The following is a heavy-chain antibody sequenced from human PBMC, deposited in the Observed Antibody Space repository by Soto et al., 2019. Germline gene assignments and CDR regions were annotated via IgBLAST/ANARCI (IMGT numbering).Heavy chain of an antibody. CDR1: GGSISSGGYY. CDR2: IYYSGRT. CDR3: ARGRSSTSPYPIGY. J-gene: IGHJ4*02. D-gene: IGHD2-2*01. Sequence: QVQLQESGPGLVKPSQTLSLTCTVSGGSISSGGYYWSWIRQHPGKGLEWIGYIYYSGRTYYNPPTKSRVNISVATTKNQFSRKLSSVTAADTAVYYCARGRSSTSPYPIGYWGQGTLVTVSS. V-gene: IGHV4-31*03.